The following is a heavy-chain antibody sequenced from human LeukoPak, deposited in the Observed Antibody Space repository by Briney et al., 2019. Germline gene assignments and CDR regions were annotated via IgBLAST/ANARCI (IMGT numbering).Heavy chain of an antibody. D-gene: IGHD4-17*01. CDR2: ISSGSTYV. J-gene: IGHJ4*02. Sequence: GGSLRLSCAASGFTFSSYTMNWVRQAPGKGLDWVSSISSGSTYVYYADSVKGRFTISRDNAKNSLYLQMNNLRVEDTAIYYCARVNGDYERGGAPDYWGQGTLATVSS. CDR1: GFTFSSYT. V-gene: IGHV3-21*01. CDR3: ARVNGDYERGGAPDY.